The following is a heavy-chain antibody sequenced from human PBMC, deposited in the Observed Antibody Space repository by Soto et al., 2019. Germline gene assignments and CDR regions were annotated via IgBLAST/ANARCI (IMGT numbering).Heavy chain of an antibody. V-gene: IGHV4-59*01. CDR1: GGSISSYY. J-gene: IGHJ4*02. Sequence: SETLSLTCTVSGGSISSYYWSWIRQPPGKGLEWIGYIYYSGSTNYNPSLKSRVTISVDTSKNQFSLKLSSVTAADTAVYYCARDLRDYGDYGGGTYDYWGQGTLVTVSS. CDR2: IYYSGST. D-gene: IGHD4-17*01. CDR3: ARDLRDYGDYGGGTYDY.